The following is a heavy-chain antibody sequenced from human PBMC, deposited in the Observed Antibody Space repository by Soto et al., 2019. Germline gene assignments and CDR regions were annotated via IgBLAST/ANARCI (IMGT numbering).Heavy chain of an antibody. D-gene: IGHD3-10*01. V-gene: IGHV1-46*01. CDR1: GYTFTSYY. Sequence: ASVKVSFKASGYTFTSYYMHWVRQAPGQGLEWMGIINPSGGSTSYAQKFQGRVTMTRDTSTSTVYMELSSLRSEDTAVYYCARDSMVRGCFDYWGQGTLVTVSS. CDR2: INPSGGST. J-gene: IGHJ4*02. CDR3: ARDSMVRGCFDY.